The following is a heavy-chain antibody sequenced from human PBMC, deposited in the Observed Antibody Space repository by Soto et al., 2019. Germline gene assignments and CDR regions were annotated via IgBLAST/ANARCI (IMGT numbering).Heavy chain of an antibody. CDR1: GFTFSSYA. CDR2: ISYDGSNK. J-gene: IGHJ4*02. CDR3: ARGNGGSYYHDSSGYSAIGY. D-gene: IGHD3-22*01. V-gene: IGHV3-30-3*01. Sequence: GALRVACAASGFTFSSYAMHWVRQAPGKGLEWVAVISYDGSNKYYADSVKGRFTISRDNSKNTLYLQMNSLRAEDTAVYYCARGNGGSYYHDSSGYSAIGYWGQGTPVTVYS.